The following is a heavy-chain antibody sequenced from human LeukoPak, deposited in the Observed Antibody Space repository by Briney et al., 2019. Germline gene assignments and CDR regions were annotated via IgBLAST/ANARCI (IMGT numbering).Heavy chain of an antibody. J-gene: IGHJ1*01. CDR1: GGTFSSYT. CDR3: ASYEYCGGDCREYFQH. CDR2: MIPILGIA. V-gene: IGHV1-69*02. D-gene: IGHD2-21*01. Sequence: GASLKVSCKASGGTFSSYTISWVRQAPGQGLESMGRMIPILGIANYAQKFQGRVTITADKSTSTAYMELSSLRSEDTAVYYCASYEYCGGDCREYFQHWGQGTLVTVSS.